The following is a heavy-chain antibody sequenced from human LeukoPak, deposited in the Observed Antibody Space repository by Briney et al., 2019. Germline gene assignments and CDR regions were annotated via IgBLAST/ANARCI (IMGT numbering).Heavy chain of an antibody. J-gene: IGHJ3*02. CDR1: GYTFTGYY. V-gene: IGHV1-2*02. CDR3: AREGTTYYHDTSGYGYGAFDI. D-gene: IGHD3-22*01. Sequence: GASVKVSCKASGYTFTGYYMHWVRQAPGQGLEWMGWINPNSGGTNYAQKFQGRVTMTTDTSISTGYMELRRLRSDDTAVYYCAREGTTYYHDTSGYGYGAFDIWGQGTMVTVSS. CDR2: INPNSGGT.